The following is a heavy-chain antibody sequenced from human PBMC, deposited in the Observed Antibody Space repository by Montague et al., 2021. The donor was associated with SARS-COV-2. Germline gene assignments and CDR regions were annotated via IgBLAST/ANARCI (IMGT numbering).Heavy chain of an antibody. J-gene: IGHJ4*02. CDR3: ARGEYYSGWYGLKYYFDY. CDR2: ISHSGST. CDR1: GEFSSGYY. V-gene: IGHV4-34*01. Sequence: SETLSLTCDAYGEFSSGYYWSWIHQPPGKGLEWIGEISHSGSTXXXPSXXXRVTISVDTSKNQFSLKLSSVTAADTAVYYCARGEYYSGWYGLKYYFDYWGQGTLVIVSS. D-gene: IGHD6-19*01.